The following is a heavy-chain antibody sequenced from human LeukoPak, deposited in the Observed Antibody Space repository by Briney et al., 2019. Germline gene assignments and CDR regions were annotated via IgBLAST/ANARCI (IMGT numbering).Heavy chain of an antibody. CDR1: GLTVINNY. Sequence: GWSLRLSFAASGLTVINNYINGVGQAPWKGLDGVAFIYSGGTKYYADSVKGRFTISRENSKNTLYLQMNSLREEDTAVYYCARGCSAVSCYAFDYWGQGNLVTVSS. CDR2: IYSGGTK. D-gene: IGHD2-15*01. V-gene: IGHV3-53*01. CDR3: ARGCSAVSCYAFDY. J-gene: IGHJ4*02.